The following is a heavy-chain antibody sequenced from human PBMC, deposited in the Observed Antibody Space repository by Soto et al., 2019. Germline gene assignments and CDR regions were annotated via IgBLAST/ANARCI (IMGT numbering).Heavy chain of an antibody. V-gene: IGHV3-30*18. CDR1: GFTFSSYG. CDR2: ISYDGSNK. Sequence: GGSLRLSCAASGFTFSSYGMHWVRQAPGKGLEWVAVISYDGSNKYYADSVKGRFTISRHNSKNTLYLQMNSLRAEDTAVYYCAKELGCSSTSCYNPAYYYYYGMDVWGQGTTVTVSS. D-gene: IGHD2-2*02. J-gene: IGHJ6*02. CDR3: AKELGCSSTSCYNPAYYYYYGMDV.